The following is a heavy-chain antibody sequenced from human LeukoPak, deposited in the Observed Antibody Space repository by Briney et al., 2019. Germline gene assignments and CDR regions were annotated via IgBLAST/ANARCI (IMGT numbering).Heavy chain of an antibody. D-gene: IGHD3-3*01. J-gene: IGHJ3*02. CDR1: GFTFSSYA. V-gene: IGHV3-30-3*01. Sequence: GGSLRLSCAASGFTFSSYAMHWVRQDPGKGLEWVAVISYDGSNKYYADSVKGRFTISRDNSKNTLYLQMNSLRAEDTAVYYCVGVRFLEWLGDAFDIWGQGTMVTVSS. CDR3: VGVRFLEWLGDAFDI. CDR2: ISYDGSNK.